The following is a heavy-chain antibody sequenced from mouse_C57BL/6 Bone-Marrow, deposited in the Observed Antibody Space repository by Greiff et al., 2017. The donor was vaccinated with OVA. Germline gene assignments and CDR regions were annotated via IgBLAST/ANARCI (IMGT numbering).Heavy chain of an antibody. J-gene: IGHJ2*01. Sequence: VQLKQSGAELVRPGASVKLSCTASGFNIKDDYMHWVKQRPEQGLEWIGWIDPENGDTEYASKFQGKATITADTSSNTAYLQLSSLTSEDTAVYYCTTLKYYGSSYFFDYWGQGTTLTVSS. CDR3: TTLKYYGSSYFFDY. V-gene: IGHV14-4*01. D-gene: IGHD1-1*01. CDR1: GFNIKDDY. CDR2: IDPENGDT.